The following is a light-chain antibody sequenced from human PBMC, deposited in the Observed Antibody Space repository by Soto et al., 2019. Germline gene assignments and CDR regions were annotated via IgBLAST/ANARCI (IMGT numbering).Light chain of an antibody. CDR2: QDS. CDR3: QAWDSSTEV. J-gene: IGLJ1*01. V-gene: IGLV3-1*01. Sequence: SYELTQPPSESVSPGQTASITCSGDKLGDKYACWYQQKPGQSPVLVIYQDSKRPSGIPERFSGSNSGNTATLTISGTQAMDEADYYCQAWDSSTEVFGTGTKLTVL. CDR1: KLGDKY.